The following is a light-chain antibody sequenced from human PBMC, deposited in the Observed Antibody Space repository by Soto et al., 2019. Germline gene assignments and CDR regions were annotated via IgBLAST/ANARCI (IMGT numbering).Light chain of an antibody. V-gene: IGLV2-8*01. J-gene: IGLJ1*01. Sequence: QSALTQPPSASGSPGQSVTISCTGNSSDVGGYNFVSWYQQHPGKAPKLMIYEVSKRPSGVPDRFSGSKSGNTASLTVSGLQAEDEADYYCCSYAGGNEVFGTGTKLTVL. CDR2: EVS. CDR1: SSDVGGYNF. CDR3: CSYAGGNEV.